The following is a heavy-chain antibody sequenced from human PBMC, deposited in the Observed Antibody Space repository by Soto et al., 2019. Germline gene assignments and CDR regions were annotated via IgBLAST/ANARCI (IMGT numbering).Heavy chain of an antibody. J-gene: IGHJ6*02. V-gene: IGHV1-69*12. Sequence: QVQLVQSGAEVKKPGSSVKVSYKASGGTFSSYAISWVRQAPGQGLEWMGGIIPIFGTVNYAQKFQGRVTITADESTSTAYMELSSLRSEDTAVYYCARHDCISSSCYYYYYYGMDVWGQGTTVTVSS. CDR2: IIPIFGTV. D-gene: IGHD2-2*01. CDR1: GGTFSSYA. CDR3: ARHDCISSSCYYYYYYGMDV.